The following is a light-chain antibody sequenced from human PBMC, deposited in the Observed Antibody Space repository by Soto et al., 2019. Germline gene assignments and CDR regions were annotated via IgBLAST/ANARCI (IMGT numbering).Light chain of an antibody. CDR1: QSVGSN. V-gene: IGKV3-15*01. Sequence: EIALTQSAAPLSVSPGERATLACRASQSVGSNLAWFQQKPGQAPRLPIYGASTRATGVPARISGSGSGTDFTLTISSLQSEDFAVDYCQQYGSSGTFGQGTKVDIK. CDR3: QQYGSSGT. J-gene: IGKJ1*01. CDR2: GAS.